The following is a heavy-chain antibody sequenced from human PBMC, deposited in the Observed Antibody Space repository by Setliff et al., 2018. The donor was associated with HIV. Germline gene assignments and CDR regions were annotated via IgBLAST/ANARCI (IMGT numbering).Heavy chain of an antibody. V-gene: IGHV1-46*01. CDR3: VKEYHTAVTDTRVANYFDY. CDR1: GYTFTSCF. Sequence: ASVKVSCKASGYTFTSCFMHWVRQAPGQGLEYMGIINPSDGTTDYTQKFQDRVTMTSDTSTSTVYMELRSLRSEDTAIYYCVKEYHTAVTDTRVANYFDYWGQGTLVTVSS. CDR2: INPSDGTT. J-gene: IGHJ4*02. D-gene: IGHD4-4*01.